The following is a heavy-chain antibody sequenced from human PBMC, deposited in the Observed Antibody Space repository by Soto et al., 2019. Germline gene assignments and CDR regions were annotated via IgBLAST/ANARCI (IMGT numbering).Heavy chain of an antibody. D-gene: IGHD6-6*01. Sequence: GSLRLSCAASGFTFSSYSMNWVRQAPGKGLEWVSSISSSSSYIYYADSVKGRFTISRDNAKNSLYLQMNSLRAEDTAVYYCARGSLAARPLHYYGMDVWGQGTTVTVSS. CDR1: GFTFSSYS. CDR3: ARGSLAARPLHYYGMDV. J-gene: IGHJ6*02. CDR2: ISSSSSYI. V-gene: IGHV3-21*01.